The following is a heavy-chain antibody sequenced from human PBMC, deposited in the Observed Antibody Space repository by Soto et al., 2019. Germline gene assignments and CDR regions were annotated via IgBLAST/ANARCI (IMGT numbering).Heavy chain of an antibody. Sequence: QVQLEQSGAEVKKPGASVKVYCKASGYTFTSYDINWVRQATGQGLEWMGWMNPNSGNTGYAQKFQGRVTMTRNTSISTAYMELSSLRSEDTAVYYCARGALWFGQRPEDVWGQGTTVTVSS. J-gene: IGHJ6*02. CDR1: GYTFTSYD. V-gene: IGHV1-8*01. CDR3: ARGALWFGQRPEDV. CDR2: MNPNSGNT. D-gene: IGHD3-10*01.